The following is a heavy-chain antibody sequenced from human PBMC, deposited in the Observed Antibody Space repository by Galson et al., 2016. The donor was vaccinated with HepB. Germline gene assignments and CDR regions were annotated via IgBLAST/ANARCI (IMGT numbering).Heavy chain of an antibody. Sequence: SLRLSCAASGFTFTNAWISWVRQAPGKGLEWVGRIKSKIDGGSTDYAAPVKGRFTISRDDSKNTVYVQLDSLETEDTAMYYCTTDFSFRPPWRRLYAFDLWGQGTMVTVSS. CDR2: IKSKIDGGST. V-gene: IGHV3-15*01. CDR1: GFTFTNAW. D-gene: IGHD3-3*01. J-gene: IGHJ3*01. CDR3: TTDFSFRPPWRRLYAFDL.